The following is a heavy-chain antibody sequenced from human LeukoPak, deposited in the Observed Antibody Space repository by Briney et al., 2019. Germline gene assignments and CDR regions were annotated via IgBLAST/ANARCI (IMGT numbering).Heavy chain of an antibody. CDR1: GGTFSSYA. D-gene: IGHD2-15*01. CDR3: ARDLGYCSGGSCYSGDFDY. Sequence: GASVKVSCKASGGTFSSYAISWVRQAPGQGLEWMGRIIPILGIANYAQKFQGRVTITADKSTSTAYTELSSLRSEDTAVYYCARDLGYCSGGSCYSGDFDYWGQGTLVTVSS. V-gene: IGHV1-69*04. J-gene: IGHJ4*02. CDR2: IIPILGIA.